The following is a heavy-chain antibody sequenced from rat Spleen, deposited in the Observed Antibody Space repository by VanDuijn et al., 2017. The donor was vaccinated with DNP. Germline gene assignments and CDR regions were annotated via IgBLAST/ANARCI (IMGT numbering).Heavy chain of an antibody. D-gene: IGHD1-12*02. CDR2: IRANGIT. Sequence: QVQLKESGPGLVQPSQTLSLTCTVSDFSLTDYSIHWVRQFPGKGLEWLGRIRANGITDYNSGLKSRLSITRDISKSRVFLEMNSLQTEDSAIYFCTREGRTMVVGFLDYWGRGVMVTVSS. V-gene: IGHV2-19*01. CDR1: DFSLTDYS. J-gene: IGHJ2*01. CDR3: TREGRTMVVGFLDY.